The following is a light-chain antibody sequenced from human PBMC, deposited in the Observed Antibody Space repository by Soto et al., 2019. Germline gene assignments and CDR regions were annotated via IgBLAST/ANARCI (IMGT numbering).Light chain of an antibody. J-gene: IGLJ1*01. CDR3: SSYNRPSTYV. Sequence: QSVLTQPASVSGSPGQSITISCTGTSSDVGAYNYVSWYQQHPGKVPKLMIYDVTNRPSGASNRFSGSKSGNTASLTISGFQAEDETDYYCSSYNRPSTYVVGAGTKVTVL. CDR1: SSDVGAYNY. CDR2: DVT. V-gene: IGLV2-14*01.